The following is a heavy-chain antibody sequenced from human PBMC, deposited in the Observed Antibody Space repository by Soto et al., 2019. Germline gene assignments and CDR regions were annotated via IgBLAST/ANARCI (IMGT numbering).Heavy chain of an antibody. V-gene: IGHV4-31*11. CDR2: IYYSGST. Sequence: QVQLQASGLELVKPSQTLSLTCAVSGGSIRSDGSYWTWIRQLPGGGLEWIGYIYYSGSTSYNPSLESRASISVDSSENQFSLRLTSVTAADTAVYYCARRAGNRRGYPIDSWGQGTLVTVSS. CDR3: ARRAGNRRGYPIDS. CDR1: GGSIRSDGSY. D-gene: IGHD5-18*01. J-gene: IGHJ4*02.